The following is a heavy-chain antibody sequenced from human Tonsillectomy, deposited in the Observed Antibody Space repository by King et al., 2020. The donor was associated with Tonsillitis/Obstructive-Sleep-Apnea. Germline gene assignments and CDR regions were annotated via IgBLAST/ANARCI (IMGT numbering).Heavy chain of an antibody. Sequence: VQLQQWGAGLLKPSETLSLTCAVYGGSFSGYYWSWIRQPPGKVLEWIGEINHSGSTNYNPSLKSRVTISVDTSKNQFSLKLSSVTAADTAVYYWAGAYETIDAFDIWGQGTMVTVSS. CDR2: INHSGST. D-gene: IGHD5-12*01. V-gene: IGHV4-34*01. J-gene: IGHJ3*02. CDR3: AGAYETIDAFDI. CDR1: GGSFSGYY.